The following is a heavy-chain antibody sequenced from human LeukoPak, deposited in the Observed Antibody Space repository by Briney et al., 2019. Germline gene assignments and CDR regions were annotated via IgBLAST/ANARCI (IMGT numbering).Heavy chain of an antibody. CDR2: VFSSGST. Sequence: SETLSLTSTVSGVSMRSYYWSWIRQPPGKGLEWIGYVFSSGSTDYNPSLKSRVTMSVVTSRNQFSLNLRSVTAADTAVYYCTRGGWLRFDYWGQGILVTVSS. J-gene: IGHJ4*02. D-gene: IGHD5-12*01. CDR3: TRGGWLRFDY. CDR1: GVSMRSYY. V-gene: IGHV4-59*01.